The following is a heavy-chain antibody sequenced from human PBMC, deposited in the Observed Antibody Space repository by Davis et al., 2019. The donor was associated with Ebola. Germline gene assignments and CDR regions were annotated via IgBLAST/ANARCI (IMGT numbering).Heavy chain of an antibody. CDR3: TTYSYGTFLFPDY. J-gene: IGHJ4*02. V-gene: IGHV4-30-4*02. Sequence: PSETLSLTCTVSGGSISSGDYYWSWIRQPPGKGLEWTRYIYYSGSTYYNPSLKSRVTISVDTSKNQVSLKLTSATAADTAVYYCTTYSYGTFLFPDYWGQGTLVTVSS. D-gene: IGHD5-18*01. CDR1: GGSISSGDYY. CDR2: IYYSGST.